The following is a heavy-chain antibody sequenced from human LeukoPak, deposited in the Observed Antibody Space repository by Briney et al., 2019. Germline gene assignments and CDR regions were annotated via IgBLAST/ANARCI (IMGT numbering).Heavy chain of an antibody. CDR3: AILDGVRLDY. J-gene: IGHJ4*02. V-gene: IGHV1-69*04. CDR1: GGTFSSYA. D-gene: IGHD3-10*01. Sequence: SVKVSCKASGGTFSSYAISWVRQAPGQGLEWMGRIIPILGIANYAQKFQGRVTITADKSTSTAYMELSSLGSEDTAVYYCAILDGVRLDYWGQGTLVTVSS. CDR2: IIPILGIA.